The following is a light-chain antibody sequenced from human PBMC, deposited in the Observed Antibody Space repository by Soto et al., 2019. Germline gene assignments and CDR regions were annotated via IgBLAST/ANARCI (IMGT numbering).Light chain of an antibody. Sequence: EIVMTQSPATLSVSPGERATLSRRASQSVSSNLAWYQQKPGQAPRLLIYGASTRATGIPARFSGSGSGTEFTLTISSLQSEDFAVYYCQQYNNWPLTFGQGTKV. V-gene: IGKV3-15*01. CDR1: QSVSSN. J-gene: IGKJ1*01. CDR3: QQYNNWPLT. CDR2: GAS.